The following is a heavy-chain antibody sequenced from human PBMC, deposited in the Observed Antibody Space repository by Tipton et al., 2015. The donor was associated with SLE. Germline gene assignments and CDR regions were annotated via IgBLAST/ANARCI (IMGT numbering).Heavy chain of an antibody. CDR2: VFHSGLT. Sequence: TLSLTCSVSGFSISRDHWWNWVRQPPGGGLEWVGEVFHSGLTHYQPSLKSRVSISVDKSKNQFSLSLTSVTAADTATYFCTRSTGGRDGYYFAHWGQGALVTVAS. J-gene: IGHJ5*02. V-gene: IGHV4-4*01. D-gene: IGHD5-24*01. CDR3: TRSTGGRDGYYFAH. CDR1: GFSISRDHW.